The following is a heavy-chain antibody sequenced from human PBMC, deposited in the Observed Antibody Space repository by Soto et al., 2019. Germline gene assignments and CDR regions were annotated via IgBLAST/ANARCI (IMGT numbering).Heavy chain of an antibody. Sequence: PGGSLRLSCAASGFTFSSIALSWVRQAPGKGLEWVSAISGSGDGTDYADSVKGRFTISRDNSKNTLYLQMNSLRAEDTAVYYCAGPGYSSQDYWGQGALVTVSS. CDR3: AGPGYSSQDY. J-gene: IGHJ4*02. CDR1: GFTFSSIA. D-gene: IGHD5-18*01. V-gene: IGHV3-23*01. CDR2: ISGSGDGT.